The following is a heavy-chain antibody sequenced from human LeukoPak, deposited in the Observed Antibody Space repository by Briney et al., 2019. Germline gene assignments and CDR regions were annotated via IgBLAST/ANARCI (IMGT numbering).Heavy chain of an antibody. J-gene: IGHJ4*02. CDR3: AREGAGTWVGFDY. CDR2: IYSSGNT. CDR1: GGSISSSSYY. Sequence: PSETLSLTCTVSGGSISSSSYYWGWIRQPAGKGLEWIGRIYSSGNTNYNPSLKSRVTMSVDSSKNQFSLKLSSVTAADTAVYYCAREGAGTWVGFDYWGQGTLVTVSS. D-gene: IGHD6-13*01. V-gene: IGHV4-61*02.